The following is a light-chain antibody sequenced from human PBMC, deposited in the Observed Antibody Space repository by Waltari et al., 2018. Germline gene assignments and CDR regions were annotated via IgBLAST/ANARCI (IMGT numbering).Light chain of an antibody. CDR3: QQSYFTPST. V-gene: IGKV1-39*01. CDR2: TAS. J-gene: IGKJ2*02. CDR1: QSISTF. Sequence: DIQMTQSPSSLSASLGDRVTITCRASQSISTFLNWYQQKPGEAPKLLVYTASALQSGVPLRFSGSGSGTDVTLTISSLQPEDSATYFCQQSYFTPSTFGRGTKVEIK.